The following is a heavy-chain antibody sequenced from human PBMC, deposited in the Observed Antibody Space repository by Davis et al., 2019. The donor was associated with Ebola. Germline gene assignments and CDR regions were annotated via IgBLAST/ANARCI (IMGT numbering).Heavy chain of an antibody. J-gene: IGHJ4*02. D-gene: IGHD2-2*02. CDR3: AKGPQGYCSSTSCYTGWGYFDY. CDR2: ISYDGSNK. CDR1: GFTFSSYG. Sequence: GESLKISCAASGFTFSSYGMHWVRQAPGKGLEWVAVISYDGSNKYYADSVKGRFTISRDNSKNTLYLQMNSLRAEDTAVYYCAKGPQGYCSSTSCYTGWGYFDYWGQGTLVTVSS. V-gene: IGHV3-30*18.